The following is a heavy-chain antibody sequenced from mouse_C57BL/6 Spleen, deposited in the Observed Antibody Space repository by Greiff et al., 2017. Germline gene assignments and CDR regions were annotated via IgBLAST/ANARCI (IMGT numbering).Heavy chain of an antibody. V-gene: IGHV1-5*01. D-gene: IGHD3-2*02. CDR2: IYPGSGNT. J-gene: IGHJ3*01. Sequence: VQLQQSGAVLVRPGASVKMSCKTSGYTFTSYWIPWVKQRPGQGLEWIGAIYPGSGNTSYNEKFKSKAKLTVDTSSSTAYMELSSLTYEDSAVYYCARPRELRLGWFAYWGQGTLVTVSA. CDR3: ARPRELRLGWFAY. CDR1: GYTFTSYW.